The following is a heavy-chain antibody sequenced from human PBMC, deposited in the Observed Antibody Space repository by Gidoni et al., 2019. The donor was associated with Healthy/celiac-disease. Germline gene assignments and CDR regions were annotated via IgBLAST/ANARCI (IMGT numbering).Heavy chain of an antibody. CDR3: ARVGLTSDCSGGSCSDYYYYGMDV. CDR1: GFTFSSYA. J-gene: IGHJ6*02. D-gene: IGHD2-15*01. V-gene: IGHV3-30-3*01. Sequence: QVQLVESGGGVVQPGRSLRLSCAASGFTFSSYAMHWVRQAPGKGLEWVAVIAYDGSNKYYADSVKGRFTISRDNSKNTLYLQMNSLRAEDTAVYYCARVGLTSDCSGGSCSDYYYYGMDVWGQGTTVTVSS. CDR2: IAYDGSNK.